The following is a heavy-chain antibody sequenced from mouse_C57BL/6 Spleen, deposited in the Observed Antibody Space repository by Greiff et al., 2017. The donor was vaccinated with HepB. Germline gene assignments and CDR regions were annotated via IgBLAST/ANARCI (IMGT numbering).Heavy chain of an antibody. CDR3: TTWATVASKGFAY. D-gene: IGHD1-1*02. CDR1: GFNIKDYY. CDR2: IDPEDGDT. Sequence: VQLKESGAELVRPGASVKLSCTASGFNIKDYYMHWVKQRPEQGLEWIGRIDPEDGDTEYAPKFQGKATMTADTSSNTAYLQLSSLTSEDTAVYYCTTWATVASKGFAYWGQGTLVTVSA. V-gene: IGHV14-1*01. J-gene: IGHJ3*01.